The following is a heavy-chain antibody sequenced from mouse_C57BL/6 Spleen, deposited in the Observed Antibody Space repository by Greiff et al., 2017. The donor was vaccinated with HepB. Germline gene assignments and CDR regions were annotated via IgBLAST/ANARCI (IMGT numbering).Heavy chain of an antibody. CDR2: ISSGSSTI. D-gene: IGHD2-1*01. CDR1: GFTFSDYG. CDR3: ARAGGKGYYFDY. J-gene: IGHJ2*01. V-gene: IGHV5-17*01. Sequence: VQLKESGGGLVKPGGSLKLSCAASGFTFSDYGMHWVRQAPEKGLEWVAYISSGSSTIYYADTVKGRFTISRDNAKNTLFLQMTSLRSEDTAMYYCARAGGKGYYFDYWGQGTTLTVSS.